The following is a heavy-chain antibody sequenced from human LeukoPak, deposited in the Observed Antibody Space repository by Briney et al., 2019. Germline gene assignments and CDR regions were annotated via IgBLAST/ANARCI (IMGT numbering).Heavy chain of an antibody. CDR3: AKGLYGEYGRGMDV. Sequence: GGSVRLSCAASGFTFISYGMHWVRQAPGKGLEWVAVIPYDGSNKYYGDSVKGRFTISRDNSKDTLFLQMNSLRAEDTAVYYCAKGLYGEYGRGMDVWGQGTTVTV. V-gene: IGHV3-30*18. D-gene: IGHD4-17*01. CDR2: IPYDGSNK. J-gene: IGHJ6*02. CDR1: GFTFISYG.